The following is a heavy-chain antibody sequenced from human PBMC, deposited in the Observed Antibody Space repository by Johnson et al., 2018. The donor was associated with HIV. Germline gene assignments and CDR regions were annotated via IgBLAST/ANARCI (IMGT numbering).Heavy chain of an antibody. CDR3: AKDRDRPNPHHAFDI. V-gene: IGHV3-25*04. D-gene: IGHD2-8*01. Sequence: NCVRQAPGNGLELVGQVNPNGGNTYLIDSGKDRFNTSRDNAKNTLHLQMNSLKTEDTAVYYCAKDRDRPNPHHAFDIWGQGTMVTVFS. J-gene: IGHJ3*02. CDR2: VNPNGGNT.